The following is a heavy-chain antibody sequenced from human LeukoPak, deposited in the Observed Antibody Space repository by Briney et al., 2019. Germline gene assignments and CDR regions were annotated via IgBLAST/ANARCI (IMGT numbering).Heavy chain of an antibody. CDR2: IKGDGSEE. CDR1: GFTVSSYW. CDR3: VRVLAVAGPKNRPYFDY. Sequence: QPGRSLRLSWAASGFTVSSYWMGWVRQAPGRWLEWVANIKGDGSEEYYVDSVECLFTISRDNAKSSLYLHMNSLRAEDTAVYYCVRVLAVAGPKNRPYFDYWGQGTLVTVSS. J-gene: IGHJ4*02. V-gene: IGHV3-7*05. D-gene: IGHD6-13*01.